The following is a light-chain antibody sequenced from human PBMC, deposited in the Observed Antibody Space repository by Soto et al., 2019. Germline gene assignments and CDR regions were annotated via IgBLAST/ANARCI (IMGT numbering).Light chain of an antibody. J-gene: IGLJ1*01. V-gene: IGLV2-14*01. CDR1: SSDIGGYNY. CDR3: SSYRSTTTFGV. Sequence: QSALTQPASVSGSPGQSITISCTGTSSDIGGYNYVSWYQQHPGKAPKVVIYEVSNRPLGVSNRLSASKSGNTASLIISGLQADDEADYFCSSYRSTTTFGVFGTGTKVTVL. CDR2: EVS.